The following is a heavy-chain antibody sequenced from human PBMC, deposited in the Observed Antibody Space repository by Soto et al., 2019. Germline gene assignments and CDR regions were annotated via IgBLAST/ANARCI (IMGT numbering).Heavy chain of an antibody. CDR2: ISYDGSNK. V-gene: IGHV3-30-3*01. J-gene: IGHJ4*02. Sequence: QVQLVESGGGVVQPGRSLRLSCAASGFTFSSYAMHWVRQAPGKGLEWVAVISYDGSNKYYADSMKGRFTISRDNSKNTLYLQMNSLRAEDTAVYYCARGESWEYSSSSGDYWGQGTLVTVSS. CDR1: GFTFSSYA. CDR3: ARGESWEYSSSSGDY. D-gene: IGHD6-6*01.